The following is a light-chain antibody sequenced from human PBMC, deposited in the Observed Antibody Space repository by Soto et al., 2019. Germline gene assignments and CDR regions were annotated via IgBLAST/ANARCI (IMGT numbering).Light chain of an antibody. V-gene: IGLV2-14*01. CDR1: SSDVGGYDH. J-gene: IGLJ1*01. CDR2: EVS. Sequence: SALTQPASVSGSPGQSITISCTGTSSDVGGYDHVSWCQLHPGKAPKLIVFEVSNRPSGVSYRFSGSKSGNTASLTISGLQAEDEADYFCSSYSISTAYLFGTGTKVTVL. CDR3: SSYSISTAYL.